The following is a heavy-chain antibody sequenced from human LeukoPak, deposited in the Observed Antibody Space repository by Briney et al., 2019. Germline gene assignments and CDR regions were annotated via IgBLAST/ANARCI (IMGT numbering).Heavy chain of an antibody. CDR2: ISSSVSTI. CDR3: ARDIGCSSTSCYGDYYYGMDV. Sequence: GGCLRLSCAASVFTFSDYYMSWMRQAPGKGLEGVSYISSSVSTIYYADSVKGRFTISRDNAKNSLYLPMDSLRAEDTAVYYCARDIGCSSTSCYGDYYYGMDVWGEGTTVTVSS. D-gene: IGHD2-2*01. CDR1: VFTFSDYY. J-gene: IGHJ6*01. V-gene: IGHV3-11*01.